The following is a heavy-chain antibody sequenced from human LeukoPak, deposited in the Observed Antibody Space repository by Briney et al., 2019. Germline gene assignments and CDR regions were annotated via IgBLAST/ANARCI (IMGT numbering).Heavy chain of an antibody. Sequence: ASAKVSCKTSGDTLTRYGLNGGSEGPEEGGERVGRIIAISGVSNYAQKFQDTLPINTDESTSTVYMELSSLRYEDTAVYYCARDPGDEYSSSSDHWGQGTLVTVSS. CDR1: GDTLTRYG. J-gene: IGHJ5*02. V-gene: IGHV1-69*05. CDR2: IIAISGVS. D-gene: IGHD6-6*01. CDR3: ARDPGDEYSSSSDH.